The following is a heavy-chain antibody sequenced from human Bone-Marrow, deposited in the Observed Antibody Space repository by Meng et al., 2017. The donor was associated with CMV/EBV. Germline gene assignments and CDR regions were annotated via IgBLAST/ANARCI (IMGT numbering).Heavy chain of an antibody. V-gene: IGHV3-21*01. Sequence: GESLKISCAASGFTFSSYAMSWVRQAPGKGLEWVSSISSSSSYIYYADSVKGRFTISRDNAKNSLYLKMNSLRAEDTAVYYCARDLIDQELGVDYYYGMDFWGQGPTVTVSS. CDR3: ARDLIDQELGVDYYYGMDF. D-gene: IGHD1-7*01. J-gene: IGHJ6*02. CDR2: ISSSSSYI. CDR1: GFTFSSYA.